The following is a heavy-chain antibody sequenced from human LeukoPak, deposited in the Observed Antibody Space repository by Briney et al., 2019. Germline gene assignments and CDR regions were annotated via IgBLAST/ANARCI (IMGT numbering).Heavy chain of an antibody. Sequence: GGSLRLSCAASGFSFSDYNMNWVRQAPGKALEWVSSITSTGTYIFYGDSVKGRFTISRDNAKNSLYLQMNGLRAEDTAVYYCARDPYSGNYGAYYYYYMDVWGKGTTVTVSS. V-gene: IGHV3-21*01. CDR3: ARDPYSGNYGAYYYYYMDV. CDR2: ITSTGTYI. J-gene: IGHJ6*03. CDR1: GFSFSDYN. D-gene: IGHD1-26*01.